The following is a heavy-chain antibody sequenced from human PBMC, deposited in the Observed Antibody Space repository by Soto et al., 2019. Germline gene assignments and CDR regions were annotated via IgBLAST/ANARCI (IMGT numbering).Heavy chain of an antibody. V-gene: IGHV4-39*01. Sequence: SETLSLTCTVSGGSISSSSYYWGWIRQPPGKGLEWIGSIYYSGSTYYNPSLKSRVTISVDTSKNQFSLKLCSVTAADTAVYYCARRGATVTKGTGLFDYWGQGTLVTVSS. CDR2: IYYSGST. D-gene: IGHD4-17*01. J-gene: IGHJ4*02. CDR1: GGSISSSSYY. CDR3: ARRGATVTKGTGLFDY.